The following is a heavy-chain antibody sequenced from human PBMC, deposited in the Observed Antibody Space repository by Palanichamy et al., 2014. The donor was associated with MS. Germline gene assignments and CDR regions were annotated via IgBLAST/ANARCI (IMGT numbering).Heavy chain of an antibody. CDR2: IKGDGSWT. V-gene: IGHV3-74*01. D-gene: IGHD5-24*01. CDR3: VRDGDAFDFDY. Sequence: EVQLAESGGALVQPGGSLRLSCAASGFTFSKYWMHWARQAPGKGLVWVSRIKGDGSWTNYADSVKGRFTISRDNARHTLYLQMSSLRAEDTAVYYCVRDGDAFDFDYWGQGALVTVSS. J-gene: IGHJ4*02. CDR1: GFTFSKYW.